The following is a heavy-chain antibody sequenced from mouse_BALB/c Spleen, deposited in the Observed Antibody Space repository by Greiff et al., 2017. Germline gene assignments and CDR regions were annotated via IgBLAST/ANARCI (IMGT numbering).Heavy chain of an antibody. Sequence: VQLKQSGPELVKPGASVKIPCKASGYTFTDYNMDWVKQSHGKSLEWIGDINPNNGGTIYNQKFKGKATLTVDKSSSTAYMELRSLTSEDTAVYYCARKGNYDYPWFAYWGQGTLVTVSA. CDR2: INPNNGGT. CDR3: ARKGNYDYPWFAY. CDR1: GYTFTDYN. V-gene: IGHV1-18*01. J-gene: IGHJ3*01. D-gene: IGHD2-4*01.